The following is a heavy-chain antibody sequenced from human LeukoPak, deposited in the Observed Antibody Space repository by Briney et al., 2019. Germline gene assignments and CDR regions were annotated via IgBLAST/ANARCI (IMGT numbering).Heavy chain of an antibody. CDR2: ISYDGSNK. CDR1: GFTFSSYA. CDR3: AREGGSAKYYFDY. D-gene: IGHD1-26*01. J-gene: IGHJ4*02. Sequence: GGSLRLSCAASGFTFSSYAMHWVRQAPGKGLEWVAVISYDGSNKYYADSVKGRFTISIDNSKNTLYLQMNSLRAEDTAVYYCAREGGSAKYYFDYWGQGTLVTVSS. V-gene: IGHV3-30*04.